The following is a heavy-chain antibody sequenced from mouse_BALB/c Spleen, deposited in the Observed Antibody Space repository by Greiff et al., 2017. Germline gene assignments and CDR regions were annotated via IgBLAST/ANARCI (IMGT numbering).Heavy chain of an antibody. CDR3: ARGDYYGSPYAMDY. J-gene: IGHJ4*01. CDR1: GFSLTSYG. Sequence: QVQLKESGPGLVAPSQSLSITCTVSGFSLTSYGVHWVRQPPGKGLEWLGVIWAGGSTNYNSALMSRLSISKDNTKSHVFLKMNSLHTDDTAMYYCARGDYYGSPYAMDYWGQGTSVTVSS. V-gene: IGHV2-9*02. CDR2: IWAGGST. D-gene: IGHD1-1*01.